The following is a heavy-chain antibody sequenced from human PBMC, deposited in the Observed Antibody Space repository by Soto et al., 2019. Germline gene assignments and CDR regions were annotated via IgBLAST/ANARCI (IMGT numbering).Heavy chain of an antibody. CDR1: GGSFSGYY. J-gene: IGHJ4*02. D-gene: IGHD4-17*01. CDR3: AREAPTTVTTRGFVDY. V-gene: IGHV4-34*01. CDR2: INHSGST. Sequence: SETLSLTCAVYGGSFSGYYWSWIRQPPWKGLEWIGEINHSGSTNYNPSLKSRVTISVDTSKNQFSLKLSSVTAADTAVYYCAREAPTTVTTRGFVDYRGQGTLVTVST.